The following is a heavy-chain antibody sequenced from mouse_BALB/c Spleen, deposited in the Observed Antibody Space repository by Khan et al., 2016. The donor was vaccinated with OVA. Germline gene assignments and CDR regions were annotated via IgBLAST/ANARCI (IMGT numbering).Heavy chain of an antibody. J-gene: IGHJ3*01. V-gene: IGHV1-77*01. CDR1: GYIFTDYN. Sequence: QVQLKQSGAELARPGTSVKLSCKASGYIFTDYNINWMRQRTGQGLEWIGEIHPGSDNTYYSERFKGKATLTVDKSSSTAYMQLSSLTSEDSAFYFCAREWAAWFPYWGQGTLVTVSA. CDR2: IHPGSDNT. CDR3: AREWAAWFPY.